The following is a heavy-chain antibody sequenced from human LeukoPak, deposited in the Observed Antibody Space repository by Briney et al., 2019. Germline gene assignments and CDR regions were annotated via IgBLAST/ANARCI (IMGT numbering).Heavy chain of an antibody. CDR1: GGSISSSSYY. Sequence: SETLSLTCTVSGGSISSSSYYWGWIRQPPGKGLEWIGSIYYSGSTYYNPSLKSRVTISVDTSKNQFSLKLSSVTAADTAVYYCARLRRDYYMDVWGKGTTVTISS. V-gene: IGHV4-39*01. J-gene: IGHJ6*03. CDR2: IYYSGST. CDR3: ARLRRDYYMDV.